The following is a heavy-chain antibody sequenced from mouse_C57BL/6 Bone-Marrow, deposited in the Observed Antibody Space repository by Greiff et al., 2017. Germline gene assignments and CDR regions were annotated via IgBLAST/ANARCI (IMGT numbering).Heavy chain of an antibody. V-gene: IGHV1-81*01. CDR1: GYTFTSYG. CDR3: ARHYYGSSYSFDY. D-gene: IGHD1-1*01. J-gene: IGHJ2*01. CDR2: IYPRSGNT. Sequence: QVQLQQSGAELARPGASVKLSCKASGYTFTSYGISWVKQRTGQGLEWIGEIYPRSGNTYYNEKFKGKATLTADKSSSTAYMELRSLTSEDSAVYFCARHYYGSSYSFDYWGQGTTLTVSS.